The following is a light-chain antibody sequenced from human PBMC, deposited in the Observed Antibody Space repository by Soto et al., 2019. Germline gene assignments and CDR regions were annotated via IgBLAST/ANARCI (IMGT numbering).Light chain of an antibody. J-gene: IGLJ1*01. Sequence: QSALTQPASVSGSPGQSITISCTGTSSDVGSYNLVSWYQQHPGRAPKLLIYEVNKRPSGVSNDFSGSKSANTASLTSSGLRAEDEADYYCCSYAGGSTYVFGSGTKVTVL. CDR2: EVN. V-gene: IGLV2-23*02. CDR3: CSYAGGSTYV. CDR1: SSDVGSYNL.